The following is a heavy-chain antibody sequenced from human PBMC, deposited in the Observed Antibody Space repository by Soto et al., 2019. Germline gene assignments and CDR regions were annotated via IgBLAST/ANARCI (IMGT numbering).Heavy chain of an antibody. J-gene: IGHJ5*02. Sequence: SETLSLTCSVSGAALNSGNYYWSWIRQVPGKGLEWIGHIYVTGAVDYNPSLRDRITISQDTSERQFSLNLRLVTAADTAVYYCERLRIATNNYKWLDPWGQGPLVTVYS. CDR3: ERLRIATNNYKWLDP. CDR1: GAALNSGNYY. V-gene: IGHV4-31*03. D-gene: IGHD2-21*01. CDR2: IYVTGAV.